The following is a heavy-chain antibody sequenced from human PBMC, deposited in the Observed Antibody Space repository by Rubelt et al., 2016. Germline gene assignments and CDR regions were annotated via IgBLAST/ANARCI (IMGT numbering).Heavy chain of an antibody. CDR3: ARGDGYCSSTSCSYAFDI. CDR2: WYDGSNK. Sequence: WYDGSNKYYADSVKGRFTISRDNSKNTLYLQMNSLRAEDTAVYYCARGDGYCSSTSCSYAFDIWGQGTMVTVSS. J-gene: IGHJ3*02. D-gene: IGHD2-2*01. V-gene: IGHV3-33*01.